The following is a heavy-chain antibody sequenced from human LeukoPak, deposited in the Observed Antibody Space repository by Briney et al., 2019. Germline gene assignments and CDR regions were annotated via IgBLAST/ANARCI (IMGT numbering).Heavy chain of an antibody. CDR1: GLSISDNY. D-gene: IGHD1-1*01. CDR3: VRYGGYAMDV. V-gene: IGHV3-53*01. CDR2: IHSGGNI. Sequence: GGSLRLSCAASGLSISDNYMSWARQAPGKGLEWVSIIHSGGNIYYADSVKGRFTISRDNSKNTLYLQMNSLRAEDSAVYYCVRYGGYAMDVWGQGTTVTVSS. J-gene: IGHJ6*02.